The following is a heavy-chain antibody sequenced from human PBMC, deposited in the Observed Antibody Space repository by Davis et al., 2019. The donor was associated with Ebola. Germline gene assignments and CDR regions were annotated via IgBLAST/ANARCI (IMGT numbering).Heavy chain of an antibody. V-gene: IGHV4-61*08. CDR1: GGSISRGGYH. D-gene: IGHD3-9*01. CDR2: IYYSGST. CDR3: ARVSRREFGALRYFDWLLKPDV. J-gene: IGHJ6*02. Sequence: SETLSLTCTVSGGSISRGGYHYNWLRQYPGKGLEWIGYIYYSGSTNYNPSLKSRVTISVDTSKNQFSLKLSSVTAADTAVYYCARVSRREFGALRYFDWLLKPDVWGQGTTVTVSS.